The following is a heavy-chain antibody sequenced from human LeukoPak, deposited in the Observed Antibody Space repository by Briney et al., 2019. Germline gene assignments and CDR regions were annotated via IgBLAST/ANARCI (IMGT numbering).Heavy chain of an antibody. J-gene: IGHJ3*02. V-gene: IGHV4-31*03. Sequence: PSETLSLTCTVSGGSISSGGYYWSWLRQHPGKGLEWIGYIYYSGSTYYNPSLKSRVTISVDTSKNQFSLKLSSVTAADTAVYYCARASSTVTTDPDAFDIWGQGTMVTVSS. D-gene: IGHD4-17*01. CDR1: GGSISSGGYY. CDR3: ARASSTVTTDPDAFDI. CDR2: IYYSGST.